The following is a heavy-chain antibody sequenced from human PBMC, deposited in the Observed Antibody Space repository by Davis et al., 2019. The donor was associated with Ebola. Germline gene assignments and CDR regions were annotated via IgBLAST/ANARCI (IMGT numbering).Heavy chain of an antibody. CDR2: ISHSSSYI. V-gene: IGHV3-21*01. J-gene: IGHJ6*04. D-gene: IGHD1-1*01. CDR3: ARDGTNHRMDV. Sequence: GESLKISCAASGFTFSNYGMTWVRQAPGKGLEWVSSISHSSSYIYYADSVKGRFTISRDNAKNTVYLQMNNLRAEDTAVYFCARDGTNHRMDVWGKGATVTVSS. CDR1: GFTFSNYG.